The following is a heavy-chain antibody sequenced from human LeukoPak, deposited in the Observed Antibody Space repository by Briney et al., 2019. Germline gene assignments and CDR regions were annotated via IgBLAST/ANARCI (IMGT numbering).Heavy chain of an antibody. CDR3: ARVGSHSGSLSLIKRNYYYYYYMDV. D-gene: IGHD3-10*01. J-gene: IGHJ6*03. CDR2: IKQDGSEK. V-gene: IGHV3-7*01. Sequence: GRSLRLSCAASGFTFSSYSMNWVRQAPGKGLEWVANIKQDGSEKYYVDSVKGRFTISRDNAKNSLYLQMNSLRAEDTAVYYCARVGSHSGSLSLIKRNYYYYYYMDVWGKGTTVTISS. CDR1: GFTFSSYS.